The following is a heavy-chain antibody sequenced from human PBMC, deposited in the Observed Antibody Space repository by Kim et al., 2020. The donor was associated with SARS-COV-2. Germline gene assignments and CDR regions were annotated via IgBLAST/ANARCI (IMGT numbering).Heavy chain of an antibody. D-gene: IGHD7-27*01. CDR1: GYSFTGSY. Sequence: ASVKVSCKASGYSFTGSYMHWVRQAPGQGLEYMGWINPNSGETNYAQDFQGRVTMTRDTSITTVYMELSGLRSDDTAVYYCARVVIRTGARSLDFWGQGT. CDR3: ARVVIRTGARSLDF. J-gene: IGHJ4*03. V-gene: IGHV1-2*02. CDR2: INPNSGET.